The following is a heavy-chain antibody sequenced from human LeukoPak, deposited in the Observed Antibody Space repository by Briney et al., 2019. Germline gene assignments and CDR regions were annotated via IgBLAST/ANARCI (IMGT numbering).Heavy chain of an antibody. CDR3: AKDRTYGGSYYGDFQH. V-gene: IGHV3-74*01. D-gene: IGHD1-26*01. J-gene: IGHJ1*01. Sequence: QPGGSLRLSCAASGFTFSTYWMHWVRQAPGKGLVWVSRINSDGSDASYADSVKGRFTISRDNAKNTLYLQMNSLRAEDTAVYYCAKDRTYGGSYYGDFQHWGQGTLVTVSS. CDR1: GFTFSTYW. CDR2: INSDGSDA.